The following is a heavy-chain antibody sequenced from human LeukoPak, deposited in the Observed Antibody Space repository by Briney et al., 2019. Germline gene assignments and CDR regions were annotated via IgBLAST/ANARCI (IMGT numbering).Heavy chain of an antibody. J-gene: IGHJ4*02. CDR2: INWNGGST. Sequence: GGSLRLSCAASGFTFDDYGMSWVRQAPGKGLEWVSGINWNGGSTGYADSVKGRFTISRDNSKNTLYLQMNSLRAEDTAVYYCAKSPTAMVTIRYYYFDYWGQGTLVTVSS. D-gene: IGHD5-18*01. CDR3: AKSPTAMVTIRYYYFDY. CDR1: GFTFDDYG. V-gene: IGHV3-20*04.